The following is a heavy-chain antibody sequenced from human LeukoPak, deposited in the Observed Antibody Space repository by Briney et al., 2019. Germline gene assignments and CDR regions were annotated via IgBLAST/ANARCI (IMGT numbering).Heavy chain of an antibody. CDR3: AKTGNYGDYSFYYYGMDV. CDR2: ISGSGEST. CDR1: GFSFSSYA. Sequence: GGSLRLSCAASGFSFSSYAMSWVRQAPGKGLEWVSGISGSGESTYYADSVKGRFTISRDNSKNTLDLQMNSLRAEDTAVYHCAKTGNYGDYSFYYYGMDVWGQGTTVTVSS. J-gene: IGHJ6*02. V-gene: IGHV3-23*01. D-gene: IGHD4-17*01.